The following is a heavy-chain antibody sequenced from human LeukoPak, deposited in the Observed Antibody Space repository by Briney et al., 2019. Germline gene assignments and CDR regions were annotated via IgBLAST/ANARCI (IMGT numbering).Heavy chain of an antibody. Sequence: GRSLRLSCAASGFTFSSYAMSWVRQAPGKGLEWVSSISASGGGTYYADSVKGRFTISRDNSKNKLFLQMNSLRAEDTAVYYCAKEDSSWFDYWGQGTLVSVSS. J-gene: IGHJ4*02. CDR3: AKEDSSWFDY. CDR1: GFTFSSYA. CDR2: ISASGGGT. V-gene: IGHV3-23*01.